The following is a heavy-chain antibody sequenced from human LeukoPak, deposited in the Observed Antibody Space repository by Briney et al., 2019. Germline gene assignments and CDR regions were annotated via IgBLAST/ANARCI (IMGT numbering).Heavy chain of an antibody. Sequence: SETLSLTCAVYGGSFSGYYWSWIRQPPGKGLEWIGEINHSGSTNYNPSLKSRVTISVDTSKNQFSLKLSSVTAADTAVYYCARGGLNWSYYYYYMVVWGKGTTVTVSS. CDR1: GGSFSGYY. CDR3: ARGGLNWSYYYYYMVV. CDR2: INHSGST. J-gene: IGHJ6*03. V-gene: IGHV4-34*01. D-gene: IGHD1-1*01.